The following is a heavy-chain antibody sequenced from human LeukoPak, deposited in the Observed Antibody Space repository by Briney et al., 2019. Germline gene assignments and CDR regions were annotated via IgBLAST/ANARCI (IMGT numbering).Heavy chain of an antibody. CDR2: ISSSSSYI. CDR3: ARDNSLKRNYYDSSAYFDY. CDR1: GFTFSSYS. J-gene: IGHJ4*02. Sequence: PGGSLRLSCAASGFTFSSYSMNWVRQAPGKGLEWVSSISSSSSYIYYADSVKGRFTISRDNAKNSLYLQMNSLRAEDTAVYYCARDNSLKRNYYDSSAYFDYWGQGTLVTVSS. V-gene: IGHV3-21*01. D-gene: IGHD3-22*01.